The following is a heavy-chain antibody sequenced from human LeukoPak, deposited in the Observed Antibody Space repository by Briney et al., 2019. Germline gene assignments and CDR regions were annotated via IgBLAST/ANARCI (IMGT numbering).Heavy chain of an antibody. D-gene: IGHD3-10*01. CDR1: GFTFSSYW. J-gene: IGHJ4*02. CDR3: GRELDGSVDY. CDR2: IQQDGIKK. Sequence: GGSLRLSCAASGFTFSSYWMTWVRQAPGKGLEWVANIQQDGIKKYYVDSVEGRFTISRENAKNSLFLQMSSLRADDTAVYYCGRELDGSVDYWGQGTLVTVSS. V-gene: IGHV3-7*01.